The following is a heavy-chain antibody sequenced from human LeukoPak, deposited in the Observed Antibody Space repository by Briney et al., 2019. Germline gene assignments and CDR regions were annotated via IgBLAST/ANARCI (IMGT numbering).Heavy chain of an antibody. V-gene: IGHV3-21*01. CDR3: ARGGANYDILTGYTPLDY. J-gene: IGHJ4*02. CDR1: GFTFSSYS. CDR2: ISSSSSYI. D-gene: IGHD3-9*01. Sequence: GGSLRLSCSASGFTFSSYSMNWVRQAPGKGLEWVSSISSSSSYIYYADSVKGRFTISRDNAKNSLYLQMNSLRAEDTAVYYCARGGANYDILTGYTPLDYWGQGTLVTVSS.